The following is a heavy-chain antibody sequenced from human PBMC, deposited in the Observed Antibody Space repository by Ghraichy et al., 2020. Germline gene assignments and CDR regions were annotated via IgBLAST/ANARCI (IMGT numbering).Heavy chain of an antibody. V-gene: IGHV3-30-3*01. D-gene: IGHD1-1*01. CDR1: GFTFSTYA. CDR3: ARPILQGAGTGATGTIPIRYTDY. J-gene: IGHJ4*02. CDR2: ISNDGSNR. Sequence: GGSLRLSCAASGFTFSTYAMHWVRQAPGKGLEWVAVISNDGSNRYYADSVKGRFTISRDNSKNTLYLQMNSLRAEDTAVYYCARPILQGAGTGATGTIPIRYTDYWGQGTLVTVSS.